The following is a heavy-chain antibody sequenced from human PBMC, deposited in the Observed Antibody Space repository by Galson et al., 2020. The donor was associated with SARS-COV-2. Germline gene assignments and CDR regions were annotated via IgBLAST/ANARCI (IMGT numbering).Heavy chain of an antibody. D-gene: IGHD2-2*01. V-gene: IGHV3-30*15. J-gene: IGHJ3*02. CDR3: ARESTISSDAFDI. Sequence: YANSLKGRFTISRDNSKNTLYLQMSSLRAEDTAVYYCARESTISSDAFDIWGQGTMVTVSS.